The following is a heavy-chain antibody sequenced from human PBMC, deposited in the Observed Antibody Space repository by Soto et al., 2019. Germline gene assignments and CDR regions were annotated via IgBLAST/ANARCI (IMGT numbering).Heavy chain of an antibody. CDR2: ISYSGTT. V-gene: IGHV4-30-4*01. CDR3: ATMGTPVTGLYYFDY. D-gene: IGHD4-17*01. Sequence: ASETLSLTCPVSGGSINTVDYFWSWIRQPPGKGLEWIGFISYSGTTHYSASLRSRVSISVDTSKNQFSLDLSSVTAADTAVYYCATMGTPVTGLYYFDYWGQGTLVTVSS. CDR1: GGSINTVDYF. J-gene: IGHJ4*02.